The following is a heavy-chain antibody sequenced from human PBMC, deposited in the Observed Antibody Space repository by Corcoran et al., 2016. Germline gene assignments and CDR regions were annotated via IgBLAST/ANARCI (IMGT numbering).Heavy chain of an antibody. CDR3: ARGASRSSTSWRWRYGMDV. V-gene: IGHV4-34*01. D-gene: IGHD2-2*01. CDR1: GGSFSGYY. Sequence: QVQLQQWGAGLLKPSETLSLTCAVYGGSFSGYYWSWIRQPPGKGLEWIGEINHSGSTNYNPSLKSRVTISVDTSKNQFSLKLSSVTAADTAVYYCARGASRSSTSWRWRYGMDVWGQGTTVTVSS. CDR2: INHSGST. J-gene: IGHJ6*02.